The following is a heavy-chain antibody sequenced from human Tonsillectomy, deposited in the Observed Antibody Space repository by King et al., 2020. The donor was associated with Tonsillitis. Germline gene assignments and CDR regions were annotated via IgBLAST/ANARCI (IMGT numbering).Heavy chain of an antibody. Sequence: VQLVESGGGLVQPGGSLRLSCAASGFTFSSYAMSWFRQAPGKGLEWVSTISGGGDSTYYADSVKGRFTISVDNSKSTLYLQLNSLRDEDTAVYYCAKTLQGFFDYWGQGTLVTVSS. J-gene: IGHJ4*02. CDR1: GFTFSSYA. CDR3: AKTLQGFFDY. V-gene: IGHV3-23*04. CDR2: ISGGGDST.